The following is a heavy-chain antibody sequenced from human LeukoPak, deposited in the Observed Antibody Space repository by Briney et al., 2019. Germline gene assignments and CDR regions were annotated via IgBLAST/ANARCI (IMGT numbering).Heavy chain of an antibody. Sequence: PGGSLRLSCAASGFTFSNAWMSWVRQAPGKGLEWVGRIKSKTDGGTTDYAAPVKGRFTISRDDSKNTLYLQMNSLKTEDTAVYYCTTQPLDSSGWFSNWFDPWGQGTLVTVSS. J-gene: IGHJ5*02. CDR2: IKSKTDGGTT. CDR3: TTQPLDSSGWFSNWFDP. V-gene: IGHV3-15*01. D-gene: IGHD6-19*01. CDR1: GFTFSNAW.